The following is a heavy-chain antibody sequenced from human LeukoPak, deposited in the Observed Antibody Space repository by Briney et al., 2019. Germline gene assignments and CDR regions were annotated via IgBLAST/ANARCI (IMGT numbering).Heavy chain of an antibody. J-gene: IGHJ4*02. D-gene: IGHD3-22*01. CDR1: GGSISSGGYS. CDR2: IYHSGST. Sequence: SETLSLTCAVSGGSISSGGYSWSWIRQPPGKGLEWIGYIYHSGSTYYNPSLKSRVTISVDRSKNQFFLKLSSVTAADTAVYYCASRYCYDSSGYSYWGQGTLVTVSS. CDR3: ASRYCYDSSGYSY. V-gene: IGHV4-30-2*01.